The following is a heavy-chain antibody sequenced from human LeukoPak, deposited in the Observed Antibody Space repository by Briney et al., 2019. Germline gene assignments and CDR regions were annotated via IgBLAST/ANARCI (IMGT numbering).Heavy chain of an antibody. V-gene: IGHV4-4*07. Sequence: PSETLSLTCTVFGGSISSYYWSWIRQPAGKGLEWIGRIYTSGSTNYNPSLKSRVTMSVDTSKNQFSLRLSSVTAADTAVYYCARDLSANWWDYWGQGTLVTVSS. CDR3: ARDLSANWWDY. CDR2: IYTSGST. CDR1: GGSISSYY. J-gene: IGHJ4*02. D-gene: IGHD2-15*01.